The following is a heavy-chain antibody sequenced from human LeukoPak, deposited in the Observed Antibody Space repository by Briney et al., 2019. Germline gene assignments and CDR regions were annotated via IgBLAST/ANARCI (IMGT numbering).Heavy chain of an antibody. D-gene: IGHD6-13*01. J-gene: IGHJ6*02. CDR3: ARDGLAAAGRRSEYYYYYGMDV. Sequence: SETLSLTCTVSGGSISSYYWSWIRQPPGKGLEWIGYIYYSGSTNYNPSLKSRVTISVDTSKNQFSLKLSSVTAADTAVYYCARDGLAAAGRRSEYYYYYGMDVWGQGTTVTVSS. CDR2: IYYSGST. V-gene: IGHV4-59*12. CDR1: GGSISSYY.